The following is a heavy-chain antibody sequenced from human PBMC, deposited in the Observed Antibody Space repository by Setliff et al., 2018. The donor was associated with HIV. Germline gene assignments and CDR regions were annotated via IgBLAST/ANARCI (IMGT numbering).Heavy chain of an antibody. Sequence: ASVKVSCKASGGTFSSYGITWVRQAPGQGLEWMGGSTPILDTTNYAQKFQGRVTITTDESTNTVYTELSSLRSDDTAVYYCARGLYYYDSSGYYLPAAFDIWGQGTMVTVSS. CDR1: GGTFSSYG. CDR2: STPILDTT. J-gene: IGHJ3*02. V-gene: IGHV1-69*05. D-gene: IGHD3-22*01. CDR3: ARGLYYYDSSGYYLPAAFDI.